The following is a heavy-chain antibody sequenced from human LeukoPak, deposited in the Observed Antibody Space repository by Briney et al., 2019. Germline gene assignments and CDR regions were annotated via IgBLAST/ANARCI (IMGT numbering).Heavy chain of an antibody. Sequence: SETLSLTCTVSGGSISSSTFYWGWIRQPPGKGLEWIGSLYYSGSTYYNPSLKSRVTISVDTSKNQLSLKLSSVTAADTAVYYCARGVVIAPQTFDYWGQGALVTVSS. V-gene: IGHV4-39*07. CDR3: ARGVVIAPQTFDY. J-gene: IGHJ4*02. CDR1: GGSISSSTFY. D-gene: IGHD2-21*01. CDR2: LYYSGST.